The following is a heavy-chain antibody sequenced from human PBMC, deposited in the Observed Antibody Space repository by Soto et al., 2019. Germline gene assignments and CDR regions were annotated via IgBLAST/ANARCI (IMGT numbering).Heavy chain of an antibody. CDR2: ISAYNGNT. CDR3: ARDSGIAVAGALDY. J-gene: IGHJ4*02. D-gene: IGHD6-19*01. V-gene: IGHV1-18*04. CDR1: GYTFTSYG. Sequence: ASVKVSCKASGYTFTSYGISWVRQAPGQGLEWMGWISAYNGNTNYAQKLQGRVTMTTDTSTSTAYMELRSLRSDDKAVYYCARDSGIAVAGALDYWGQGTLVTVSS.